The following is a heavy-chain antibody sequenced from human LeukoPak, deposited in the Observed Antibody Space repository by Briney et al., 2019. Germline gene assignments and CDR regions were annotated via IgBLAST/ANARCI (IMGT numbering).Heavy chain of an antibody. CDR1: GITFETST. D-gene: IGHD1-14*01. J-gene: IGHJ4*02. V-gene: IGHV3-33*08. CDR3: TRYNNDHFDY. CDR2: IAYDGSRA. Sequence: GGSLRLSCVASGITFETSTMNWVRQAPGKGLEWVAVIAYDGSRAFYADSVKGRFTISRDNSKNTMSVQMDDLRAEDTAVYYCTRYNNDHFDYWGQGTLVTVSS.